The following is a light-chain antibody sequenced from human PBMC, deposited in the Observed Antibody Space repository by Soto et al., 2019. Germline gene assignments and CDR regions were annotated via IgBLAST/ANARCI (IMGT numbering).Light chain of an antibody. CDR1: QSISRW. CDR3: QQLSRYPLT. CDR2: SAS. V-gene: IGKV1-5*01. Sequence: IPMIQSLSTLSASLGDRVRISCRASQSISRWLAWYQQKPGKAPDFLIYSASTLQSGVPSRFRGSGSETECSLTIRALQPEDCETDYCQQLSRYPLTVGGGTKVDIK. J-gene: IGKJ4*01.